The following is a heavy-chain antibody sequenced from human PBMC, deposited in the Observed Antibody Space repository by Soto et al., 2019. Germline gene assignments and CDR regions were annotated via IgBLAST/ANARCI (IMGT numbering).Heavy chain of an antibody. D-gene: IGHD3-3*01. Sequence: QVQLVQSGAEVKKPGASVEVACKTSGYTFTNYFVHWVRQAPGQGLEWMGAINPGSRITNYALKFQGRVTMTRDTSTNTVYLELSSLRSEDTAVYSCARDPNYYDFWAGSYYYHGMDVWGQGTTVTVSS. CDR1: GYTFTNYF. J-gene: IGHJ6*02. V-gene: IGHV1-46*01. CDR3: ARDPNYYDFWAGSYYYHGMDV. CDR2: INPGSRIT.